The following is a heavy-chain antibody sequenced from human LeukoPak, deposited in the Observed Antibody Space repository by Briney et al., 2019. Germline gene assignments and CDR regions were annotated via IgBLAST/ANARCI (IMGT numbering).Heavy chain of an antibody. CDR3: ARSGRGHVYGFFDY. D-gene: IGHD3-10*01. CDR2: VNTHTGAT. Sequence: RASVKVSCKASGGTFSSYTISWVRQAPGQGLEWMGWVNTHTGATNYAQKFQGAVTMTRDTSISTAYMELSRPRSDDTAMYYCARSGRGHVYGFFDYWGQGTLVTVSS. CDR1: GGTFSSYT. J-gene: IGHJ4*02. V-gene: IGHV1-2*02.